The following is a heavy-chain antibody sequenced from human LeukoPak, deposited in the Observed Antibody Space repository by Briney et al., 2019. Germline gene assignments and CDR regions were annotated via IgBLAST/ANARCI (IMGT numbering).Heavy chain of an antibody. D-gene: IGHD2-8*01. CDR2: ISAYNGST. J-gene: IGHJ6*02. CDR1: GYTFTSYG. CDR3: ARDGHCTNGVCHYNGMDV. V-gene: IGHV1-18*01. Sequence: ASVKVSCKASGYTFTSYGISWVRQAPGQGLEWMGWISAYNGSTNYAQKLQGRVTMTTDTSTSTAYMELRSLRSDDTAVYYCARDGHCTNGVCHYNGMDVWGQGTTVTVSS.